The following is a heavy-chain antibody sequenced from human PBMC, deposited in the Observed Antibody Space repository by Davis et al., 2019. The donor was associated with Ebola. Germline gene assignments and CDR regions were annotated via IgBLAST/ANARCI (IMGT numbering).Heavy chain of an antibody. Sequence: GESLKISCAASGFTFSSYSMNWVRQAPGKGLEWVSSISSSSSYIYYADSVKGRFTISRDNAKNSLYLQMNSLRADDTALYYCAKSFWTAYHDAFDIWGHGTMVTVSS. D-gene: IGHD3/OR15-3a*01. CDR3: AKSFWTAYHDAFDI. J-gene: IGHJ3*02. CDR2: ISSSSSYI. V-gene: IGHV3-21*04. CDR1: GFTFSSYS.